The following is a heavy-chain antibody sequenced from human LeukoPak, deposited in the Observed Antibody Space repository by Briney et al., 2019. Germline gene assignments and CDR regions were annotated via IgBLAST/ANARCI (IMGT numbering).Heavy chain of an antibody. V-gene: IGHV1-69*13. J-gene: IGHJ4*02. CDR1: GGTFSSYA. CDR2: IIPIFGTA. CDR3: ARDPRGRGYSYGPFDY. Sequence: SVKVSCKASGGTFSSYAISWVRQAPGQGLEWMGGIIPIFGTANYAQKFQGRVTITADESTSTAYMELSSLRSEDTAVYCCARDPRGRGYSYGPFDYWGQGTLVTVSS. D-gene: IGHD5-18*01.